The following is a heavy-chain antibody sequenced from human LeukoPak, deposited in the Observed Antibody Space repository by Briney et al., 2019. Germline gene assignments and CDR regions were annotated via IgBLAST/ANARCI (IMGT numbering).Heavy chain of an antibody. CDR1: GGSISSYY. CDR2: IYTSGST. J-gene: IGHJ4*02. Sequence: PSETLSPTCTVSGGSISSYYWSWIRQPAGKGLEWIGRIYTSGSTNYNPSLKSRVTMSVDTSKNQFSLKLSSVTAADTAVYYCASSIAAAGIFDYWGQGTLVTVSS. V-gene: IGHV4-4*07. D-gene: IGHD6-13*01. CDR3: ASSIAAAGIFDY.